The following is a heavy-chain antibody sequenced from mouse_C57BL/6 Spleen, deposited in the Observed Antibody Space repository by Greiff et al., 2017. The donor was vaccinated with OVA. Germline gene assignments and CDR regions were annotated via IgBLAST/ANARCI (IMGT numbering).Heavy chain of an antibody. Sequence: VQLQQSGPELVKPGASVKISCKASGYTFTDYYMNWVKQSHGKSLEWIGDINPNNGGTSYNQKFKGKATLTVDKSSSTAYMELRSLTSEDSAVYYCARLGFRNCFAYWGQGTLVTVSA. V-gene: IGHV1-26*01. CDR2: INPNNGGT. J-gene: IGHJ3*01. CDR1: GYTFTDYY. CDR3: ARLGFRNCFAY.